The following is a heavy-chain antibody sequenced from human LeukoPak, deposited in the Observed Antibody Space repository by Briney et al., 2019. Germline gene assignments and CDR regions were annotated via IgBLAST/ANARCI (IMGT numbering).Heavy chain of an antibody. D-gene: IGHD1-26*01. V-gene: IGHV3-53*01. CDR3: ARVRQWGLLPFDY. Sequence: GGSLRLSCAASGFTVSSDYMSWVRQAPGKGLEWVSVIYGGGSTYYADSVKGRFTISRDNSKNTLYLQTNSLRAEDTAVYYCARVRQWGLLPFDYWGQGTLVTVSS. CDR1: GFTVSSDY. CDR2: IYGGGST. J-gene: IGHJ4*02.